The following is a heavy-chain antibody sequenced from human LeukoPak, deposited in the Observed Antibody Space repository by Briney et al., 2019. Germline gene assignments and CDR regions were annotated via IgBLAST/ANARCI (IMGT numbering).Heavy chain of an antibody. J-gene: IGHJ6*02. Sequence: ASVKVSCKASGYTFTSYYMHWGRQAPGQGLEWMGIINPSGGSTSYAQKFQGRVTMTRDTSTSTVYMELSSLRSEDTAVYYCAREVADYANCSSTSCYITPHYYYYYGMDVWGQGTTVTVSS. CDR2: INPSGGST. V-gene: IGHV1-46*01. D-gene: IGHD2-2*02. CDR3: AREVADYANCSSTSCYITPHYYYYYGMDV. CDR1: GYTFTSYY.